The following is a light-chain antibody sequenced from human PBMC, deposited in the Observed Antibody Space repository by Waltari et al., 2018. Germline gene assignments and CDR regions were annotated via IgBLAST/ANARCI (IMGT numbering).Light chain of an antibody. V-gene: IGLV2-14*03. CDR2: DVS. Sequence: SALTQPASMSGSPGQSITISCTGTRSDIGLYDYVSWYPQHPVKAPKLIISDVSPRPPGVTARFSGSKSGYTASLTISGLQTEDEADYYCSAYTATDTYVFGSGTTVTVL. CDR3: SAYTATDTYV. J-gene: IGLJ1*01. CDR1: RSDIGLYDY.